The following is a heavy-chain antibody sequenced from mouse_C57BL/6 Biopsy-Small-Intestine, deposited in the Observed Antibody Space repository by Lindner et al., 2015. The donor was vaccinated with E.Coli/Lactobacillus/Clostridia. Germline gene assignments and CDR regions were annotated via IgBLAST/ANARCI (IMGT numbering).Heavy chain of an antibody. V-gene: IGHV2-6*01. CDR3: ATFYYYGRGYYAMDY. Sequence: VQLQESGPGLVAPSQSLPITCTVSGFSLTSYGVDWVRQSPGKGLEWLGVIWGVGSTNYNSALKSRLSISKDNSKSQVFLKMNSLQTDDTAMYYCATFYYYGRGYYAMDYWGQGTSVAVSS. CDR1: GFSLTSYG. CDR2: IWGVGST. J-gene: IGHJ4*01. D-gene: IGHD1-1*01.